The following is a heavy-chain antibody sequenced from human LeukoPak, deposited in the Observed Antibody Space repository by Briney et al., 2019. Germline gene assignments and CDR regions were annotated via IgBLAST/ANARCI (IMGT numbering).Heavy chain of an antibody. Sequence: GGSLRLSCAASGFTFSSYEMNWVRQAPGKGLERVSYISSSGSTIYYADSVKGRFTISRDNAKNSLYLQMDSLRAEDTAVYYCGRGPSSPLTHWGQGTLVTVSS. J-gene: IGHJ4*02. CDR1: GFTFSSYE. CDR3: GRGPSSPLTH. CDR2: ISSSGSTI. V-gene: IGHV3-48*03. D-gene: IGHD6-6*01.